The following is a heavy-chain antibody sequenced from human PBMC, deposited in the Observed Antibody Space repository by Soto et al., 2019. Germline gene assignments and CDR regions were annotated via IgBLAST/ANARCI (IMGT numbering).Heavy chain of an antibody. CDR2: ISRTGDDQ. V-gene: IGHV3-21*01. CDR3: ARETFGDRFYMDV. CDR1: GFNFNHYG. D-gene: IGHD3-10*01. Sequence: EVQVVESGGGLVKPGGSLRLSCAASGFNFNHYGMHWVRQAPGKGLEWVSYISRTGDDQKFLDSLKGRFTISRDNAKKSLFLQMHSLRAEDTAIYSCARETFGDRFYMDVWGRGTTVTFSS. J-gene: IGHJ6*03.